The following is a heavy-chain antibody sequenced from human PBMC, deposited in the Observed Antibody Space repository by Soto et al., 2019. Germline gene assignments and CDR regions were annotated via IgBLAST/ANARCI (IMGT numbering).Heavy chain of an antibody. CDR3: AKSPRGEMATD. CDR1: WYTFINYH. CDR2: INTYNGMT. D-gene: IGHD5-12*01. J-gene: IGHJ4*02. Sequence: QVQLVQAGGEVKKPGASVTVSCKASWYTFINYHITWVRQAPGQGLEWMAWINTYNGMTDYAQRFQGRVTMTRDTSTSTAYMELRNLGSDDTAVYFCAKSPRGEMATDWGQGTLVTVSS. V-gene: IGHV1-18*01.